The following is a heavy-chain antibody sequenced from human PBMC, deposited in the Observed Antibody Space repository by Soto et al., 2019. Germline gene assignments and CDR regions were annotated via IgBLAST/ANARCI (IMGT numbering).Heavy chain of an antibody. J-gene: IGHJ3*02. Sequence: SETLSLTCTVSGGSISSYYWSWIRQPPGKGLEWIGYIYYSGSTNYNPSLKSRVTISVDTSKNQFSLKLSSVTAADTAVYYCARRFKFGVGDAFDIWGQGTMVTVSS. CDR3: ARRFKFGVGDAFDI. V-gene: IGHV4-59*01. D-gene: IGHD3-3*01. CDR2: IYYSGST. CDR1: GGSISSYY.